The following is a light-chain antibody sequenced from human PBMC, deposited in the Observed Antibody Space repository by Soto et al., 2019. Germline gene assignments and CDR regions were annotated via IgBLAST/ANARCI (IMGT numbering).Light chain of an antibody. CDR3: QQYDNLPWT. CDR2: AAS. V-gene: IGKV1-33*01. CDR1: QPIDRY. Sequence: DIQLTQSPSSLSASVVDSVTITCRASQPIDRYLNWYQHKPGKAPKLLINAASSLQSGVPSRFSGSGSGTDFTFTISSLQPEDIATYYCQQYDNLPWTFGQGTKVDIK. J-gene: IGKJ1*01.